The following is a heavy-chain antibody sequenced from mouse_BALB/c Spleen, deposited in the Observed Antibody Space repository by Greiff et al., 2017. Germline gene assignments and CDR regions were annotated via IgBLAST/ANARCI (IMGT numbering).Heavy chain of an antibody. J-gene: IGHJ2*01. CDR1: GFTFSDYG. CDR2: ISNLAYSI. Sequence: EVQRVESGGGLVQPGGSRKLSCAASGFTFSDYGMAWVRQAPGKGPEWVAFISNLAYSIYYADTVTGRFTISRENAKNTLYLEMSSLRSEDTAMYYCARSYYGNYYFDYWGQGTTLTVSS. D-gene: IGHD2-10*01. CDR3: ARSYYGNYYFDY. V-gene: IGHV5-15*02.